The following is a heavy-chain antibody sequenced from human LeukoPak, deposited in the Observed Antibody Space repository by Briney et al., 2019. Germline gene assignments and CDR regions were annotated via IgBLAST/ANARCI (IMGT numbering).Heavy chain of an antibody. CDR1: GFTVSSYY. Sequence: GGSLRLSCAASGFTVSSYYMSWVRQAPRKGLEWESVIYGGGSTYYADSVKGRFTISRDNSKNTLFLQMNSLRAEDTAVYYCAREVLITPMGAFDIWGQGTMVTVFS. D-gene: IGHD3-22*01. CDR3: AREVLITPMGAFDI. V-gene: IGHV3-53*01. CDR2: IYGGGST. J-gene: IGHJ3*02.